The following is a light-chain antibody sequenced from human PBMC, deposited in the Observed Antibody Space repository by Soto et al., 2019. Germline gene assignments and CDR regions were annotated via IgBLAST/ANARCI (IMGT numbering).Light chain of an antibody. Sequence: QSVLTQPPSVSGAPGQRVTISCTGSSSNIGAGYDVHWYQQLPGTAPKLLIYGNSNRPSGVPDRFSGSKSGTPASLAITGLQAEDEADYYCQSYDSSLRVFGGGTKLTVL. CDR1: SSNIGAGYD. V-gene: IGLV1-40*01. CDR2: GNS. J-gene: IGLJ2*01. CDR3: QSYDSSLRV.